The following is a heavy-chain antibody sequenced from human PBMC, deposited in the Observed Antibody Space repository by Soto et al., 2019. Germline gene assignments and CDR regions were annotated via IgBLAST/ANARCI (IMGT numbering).Heavy chain of an antibody. Sequence: QVQLVQSGGEMKKPGASVKVSCRASGYIFANYPISWVRQAPGQGLEWMGWISTYNGNTDYAQKFQGRVTMTTDTSTTTAYRELRSLRSNNTAVYYWAKAHYYISTTLDVGGQGTTLTPSS. D-gene: IGHD3-9*01. V-gene: IGHV1-18*01. CDR1: GYIFANYP. J-gene: IGHJ6*02. CDR2: ISTYNGNT. CDR3: AKAHYYISTTLDV.